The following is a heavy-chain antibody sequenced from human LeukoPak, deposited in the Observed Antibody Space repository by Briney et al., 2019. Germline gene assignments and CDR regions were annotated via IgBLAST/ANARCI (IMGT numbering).Heavy chain of an antibody. V-gene: IGHV4-34*01. D-gene: IGHD6-13*01. J-gene: IGHJ4*02. Sequence: ASETLSLTCAVYGGSFSGYYWSWIRQPPGKGLEWIGEINHSGSTNYNPSLKSRVTISVDTSKNQSSLKLSSVTAADTAVYYCARGREQQLGRPLDYWGQGTLVTVSS. CDR1: GGSFSGYY. CDR2: INHSGST. CDR3: ARGREQQLGRPLDY.